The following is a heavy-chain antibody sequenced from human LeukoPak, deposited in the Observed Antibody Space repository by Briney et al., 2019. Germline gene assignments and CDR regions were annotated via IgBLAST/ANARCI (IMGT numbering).Heavy chain of an antibody. CDR2: ISNSGVYT. CDR1: GFTFSKYT. CDR3: AGGQYYSDTSGYLRGWFDP. Sequence: PGGSLRLSCEGSGFTFSKYTMNWVRQAPGKGLEWVSSISNSGVYTYYADSLKGRFTISRDNAANSLFLQMNSLSAEDTAVYYCAGGQYYSDTSGYLRGWFDPWGQGTLVSVSS. D-gene: IGHD3-22*01. V-gene: IGHV3-21*01. J-gene: IGHJ5*02.